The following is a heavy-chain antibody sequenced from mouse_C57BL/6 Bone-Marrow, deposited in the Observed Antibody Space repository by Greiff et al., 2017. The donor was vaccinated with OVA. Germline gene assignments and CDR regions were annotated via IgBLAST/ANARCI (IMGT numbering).Heavy chain of an antibody. CDR3: APLSLEDWYFDV. J-gene: IGHJ1*03. D-gene: IGHD1-2*01. CDR1: GYTFTSYW. Sequence: QVQLQQPGAELVKPGASVKLSCKASGYTFTSYWMHWVKQRPGRGLGWIGRIDPNSGGTTYNEKFKSKATLTVDKPSSTAYMQLSSLTSEDSAVYYCAPLSLEDWYFDVGGTGTTVTVAS. CDR2: IDPNSGGT. V-gene: IGHV1-72*01.